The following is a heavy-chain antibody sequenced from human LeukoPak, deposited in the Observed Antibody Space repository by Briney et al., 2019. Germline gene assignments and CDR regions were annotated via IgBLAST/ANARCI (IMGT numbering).Heavy chain of an antibody. D-gene: IGHD2-15*01. CDR1: GYTFTGYY. CDR3: ARAKIYCSGGSCYPYYFDY. J-gene: IGHJ4*02. Sequence: VASVKVSCKASGYTFTGYYMHWVRQAPGQGLEWMEWINPNSGGTNYAQKFQGRVTMTRDTSISTAYMELSRLRSDDTAVYYCARAKIYCSGGSCYPYYFDYWGQGTLVTVSS. CDR2: INPNSGGT. V-gene: IGHV1-2*02.